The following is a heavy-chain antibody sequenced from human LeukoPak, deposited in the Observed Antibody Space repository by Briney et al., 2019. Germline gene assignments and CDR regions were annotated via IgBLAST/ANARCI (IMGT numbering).Heavy chain of an antibody. J-gene: IGHJ6*03. D-gene: IGHD3-10*01. V-gene: IGHV4-39*01. CDR2: IYYSGST. CDR1: GGSISSSSYY. CDR3: ASQNSWFGEGTLLWYYYYYMDV. Sequence: PSETLSLTCTVSGGSISSSSYYWGWIRQPPGKGLEWIGSIYYSGSTYYNPSLKSRVTISVDTSKNQFSLKLSSVTAADTAVYYCASQNSWFGEGTLLWYYYYYMDVWGKGTTVTISS.